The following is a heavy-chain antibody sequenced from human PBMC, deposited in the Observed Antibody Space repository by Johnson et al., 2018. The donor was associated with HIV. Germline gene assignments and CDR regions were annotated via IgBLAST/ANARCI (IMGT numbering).Heavy chain of an antibody. J-gene: IGHJ3*02. V-gene: IGHV3-11*04. CDR3: ARGVSMFSSSWLESYAFDI. Sequence: QVQLVESGGGLVKPGGSLRLSCAASGFTLSDYYMSWIRQAPGKGLEWVSYISSSGSTIYYADSVKGRFTISRDNSKNTLYLQMNSLRAGDTAVYYCARGVSMFSSSWLESYAFDIWGQGTMVTVSS. D-gene: IGHD6-13*01. CDR2: ISSSGSTI. CDR1: GFTLSDYY.